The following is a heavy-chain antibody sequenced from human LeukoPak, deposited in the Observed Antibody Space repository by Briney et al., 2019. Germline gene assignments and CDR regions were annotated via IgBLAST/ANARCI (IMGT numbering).Heavy chain of an antibody. V-gene: IGHV4-38-2*02. CDR3: AKSGGYGLIDY. J-gene: IGHJ4*02. CDR1: GYSISSGYY. Sequence: PSETLSLTCTVSGYSISSGYYWGWIRQPPGKGLEWIGSIYHSGSTYYNPSLKSRVTISVDTSKNQFSLKLSPVTAADTAMYYCAKSGGYGLIDYWGQGTLVTVSS. D-gene: IGHD1-26*01. CDR2: IYHSGST.